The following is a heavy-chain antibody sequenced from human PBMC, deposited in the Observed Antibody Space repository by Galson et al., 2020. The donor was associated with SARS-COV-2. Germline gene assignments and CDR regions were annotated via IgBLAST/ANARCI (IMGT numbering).Heavy chain of an antibody. V-gene: IGHV4-31*03. D-gene: IGHD4-17*01. CDR3: ARRDYGDYVRWFDP. J-gene: IGHJ5*02. Sequence: SETLSLTCTVSGGSISSGGYYWSWIRQHPGKGLEWIGYIYYSGSTYYNPSLKSRVTISVDTSKNQFSLKLSSVTAADTAVYYCARRDYGDYVRWFDPWGQGTLVTVSS. CDR1: GGSISSGGYY. CDR2: IYYSGST.